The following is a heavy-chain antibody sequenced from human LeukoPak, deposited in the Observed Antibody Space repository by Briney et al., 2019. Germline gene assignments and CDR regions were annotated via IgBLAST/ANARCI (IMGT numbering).Heavy chain of an antibody. V-gene: IGHV3-7*01. CDR3: TRTPVGAITP. CDR1: GFTFSSYW. D-gene: IGHD1-26*01. J-gene: IGHJ5*02. Sequence: PGGSLRLSCAASGFTFSSYWMTWFRQAPGKGLEWVANIKQDGSEKYYVDSVKGRFTISRDNAKNSLYLQMNSLRVEDTAVYSCTRTPVGAITPWGQGSLVTVSS. CDR2: IKQDGSEK.